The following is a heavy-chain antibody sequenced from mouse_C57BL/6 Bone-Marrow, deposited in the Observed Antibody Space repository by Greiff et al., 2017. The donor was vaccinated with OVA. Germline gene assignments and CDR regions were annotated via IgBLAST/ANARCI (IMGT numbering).Heavy chain of an antibody. CDR1: GFSLTSYG. V-gene: IGHV2-5*01. D-gene: IGHD2-5*01. J-gene: IGHJ4*01. CDR2: IWRGGST. Sequence: VKLMESGPGLVQPSQSLSITCTVSGFSLTSYGVHWVRQSPGKGLEWLGVIWRGGSTDYNAAFMSRLSITKDNSKSQVFFKMNSLQADDTAIYYCAKEDYSNYDAMDYWGQGTSVTVSS. CDR3: AKEDYSNYDAMDY.